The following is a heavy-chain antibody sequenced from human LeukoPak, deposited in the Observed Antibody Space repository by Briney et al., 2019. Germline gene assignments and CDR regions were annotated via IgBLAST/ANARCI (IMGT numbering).Heavy chain of an antibody. D-gene: IGHD2-15*01. Sequence: SETLSLTCTVSGGSIRTYYWSWIRQPPGKRLEWIGYIYYTGSTNYNPSLQSRVTISVDMPKNQFSLRLSSVTAADTAVYYCARQGYCGGGSCYIELWGQGTTVTVSS. CDR2: IYYTGST. CDR3: ARQGYCGGGSCYIEL. J-gene: IGHJ6*02. CDR1: GGSIRTYY. V-gene: IGHV4-59*08.